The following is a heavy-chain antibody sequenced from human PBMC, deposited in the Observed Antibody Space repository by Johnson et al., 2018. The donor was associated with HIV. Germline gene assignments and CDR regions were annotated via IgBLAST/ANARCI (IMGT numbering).Heavy chain of an antibody. CDR2: ISWDGGRT. V-gene: IGHV3-43*01. J-gene: IGHJ3*02. D-gene: IGHD1-26*01. CDR3: AKDMGRYSGSYGNYDAFDI. CDR1: GFTFDDYT. Sequence: VQLVESGGVVVQPGGSLRLSCAASGFTFDDYTMHWVRQAPGKGLEWVSLISWDGGRTYYADSVKGRFTISRDNSKNSLYLQMNSLRTEDTALYYCAKDMGRYSGSYGNYDAFDIWGQGTMVTVSS.